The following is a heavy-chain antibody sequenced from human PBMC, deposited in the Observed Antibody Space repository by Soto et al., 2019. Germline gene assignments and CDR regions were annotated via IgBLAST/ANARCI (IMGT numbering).Heavy chain of an antibody. CDR3: ARRSVIYNWFDP. CDR2: IKLDGSER. CDR1: GFTFSNYW. D-gene: IGHD3-16*02. V-gene: IGHV3-7*01. J-gene: IGHJ5*02. Sequence: GGSLRLSCAASGFTFSNYWMTWVRQAPGKGLEWVDSIKLDGSERYYVDSVKGRFTISRDNARNSLYLQMNSLRAEDTAVYYCARRSVIYNWFDPWGQGTLVTVSS.